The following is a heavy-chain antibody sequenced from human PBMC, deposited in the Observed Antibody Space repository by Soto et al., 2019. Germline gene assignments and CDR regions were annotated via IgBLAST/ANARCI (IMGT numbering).Heavy chain of an antibody. CDR2: ISASGDRT. D-gene: IGHD5-18*01. Sequence: GGSLRLSCAASGFRFSNYDMSWVRQAPGKGLEWVSAISASGDRTYYADSVKGRFTISRDNSKNTLFLQMNSLRAEDTAVYYCANRDTSMFMRYYYGRDVGGQGTTVT. V-gene: IGHV3-23*01. CDR3: ANRDTSMFMRYYYGRDV. CDR1: GFRFSNYD. J-gene: IGHJ6*02.